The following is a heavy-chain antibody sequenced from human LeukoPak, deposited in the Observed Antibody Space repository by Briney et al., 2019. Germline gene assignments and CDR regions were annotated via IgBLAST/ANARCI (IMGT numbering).Heavy chain of an antibody. CDR2: IIPILGIA. CDR3: ASGLSGSLDGDY. Sequence: SVKVSFKASGGTFISYTISWVRQAPGQGLEWMGRIIPILGIANYAQKFQGRVTITADKSTSTAYMELSSLRSEDTAVYYCASGLSGSLDGDYWGQGTLVTVSS. J-gene: IGHJ4*02. D-gene: IGHD1-26*01. V-gene: IGHV1-69*02. CDR1: GGTFISYT.